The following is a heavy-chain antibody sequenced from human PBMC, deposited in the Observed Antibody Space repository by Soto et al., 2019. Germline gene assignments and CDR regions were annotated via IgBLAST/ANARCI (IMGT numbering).Heavy chain of an antibody. CDR2: IWYDGSNK. CDR3: ARDRIRSPFDY. CDR1: GFTFSSYG. Sequence: GGSLRLSCAASGFTFSSYGMHWVRQAPGKGLEWVAVIWYDGSNKYYADSVKGRFTISRDNSKNTLYLQMNSLRAEDTAVYYCARDRIRSPFDYWVQGTLVTVSS. D-gene: IGHD4-17*01. J-gene: IGHJ4*02. V-gene: IGHV3-33*01.